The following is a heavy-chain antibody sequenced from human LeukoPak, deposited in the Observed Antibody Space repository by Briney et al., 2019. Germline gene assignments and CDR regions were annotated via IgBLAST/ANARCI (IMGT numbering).Heavy chain of an antibody. Sequence: ASVKVSCKASGGTFSSYAISWVRQAPGQGLEWMGGIIPIFGTANYAQKFQGRVTITADKSTSTAYMELSSLRSEDTAVYYCARPSGLYGNDAFDIWGQGTMVTVSS. V-gene: IGHV1-69*06. CDR2: IIPIFGTA. J-gene: IGHJ3*02. CDR3: ARPSGLYGNDAFDI. D-gene: IGHD2-2*02. CDR1: GGTFSSYA.